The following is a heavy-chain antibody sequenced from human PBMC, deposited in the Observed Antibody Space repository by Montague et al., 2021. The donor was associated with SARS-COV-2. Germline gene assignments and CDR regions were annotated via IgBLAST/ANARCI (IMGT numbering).Heavy chain of an antibody. CDR2: MHSTGST. CDR3: ARAVVGAKTATIES. J-gene: IGHJ4*02. CDR1: GGSINNYF. Sequence: SETLSLTCSVSGGSINNYFWGWIRQSPGKGLEWVGYMHSTGSTAXNPSLKSRVIISVDTSKTQISLKLSSMSAADTALYYCARAVVGAKTATIESWGQGTLVTVSS. D-gene: IGHD2-15*01. V-gene: IGHV4-59*01.